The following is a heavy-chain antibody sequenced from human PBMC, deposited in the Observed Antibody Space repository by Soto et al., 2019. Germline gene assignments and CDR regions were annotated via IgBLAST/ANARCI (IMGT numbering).Heavy chain of an antibody. CDR1: GYTLTELS. CDR3: ATKGRWYVGYYYYGMDV. V-gene: IGHV1-24*01. CDR2: FDPEDGET. Sequence: ASVKVSCKVSGYTLTELSMHWVRQAPGKGLEWMGGFDPEDGETIYAQKFQGRVTMTDDTSTDTAYMELSSLRSEDTAVYYCATKGRWYVGYYYYGMDVWGQGTTVTVSS. J-gene: IGHJ6*02. D-gene: IGHD6-13*01.